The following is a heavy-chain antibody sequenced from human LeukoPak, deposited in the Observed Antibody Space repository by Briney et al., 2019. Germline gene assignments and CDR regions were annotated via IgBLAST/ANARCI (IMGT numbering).Heavy chain of an antibody. D-gene: IGHD2-15*01. CDR1: GFTFSSYS. V-gene: IGHV3-21*01. CDR3: ASYSAYGSDAFDI. J-gene: IGHJ3*02. Sequence: GGSLRLSCAASGFTFSSYSMNWVRQAPGRGLEWVSSISSSSSYIYYADSVKGRFTISRDNAKNSLYLQMNSLRAEDTAVYYCASYSAYGSDAFDIWGQGTMVTVSS. CDR2: ISSSSSYI.